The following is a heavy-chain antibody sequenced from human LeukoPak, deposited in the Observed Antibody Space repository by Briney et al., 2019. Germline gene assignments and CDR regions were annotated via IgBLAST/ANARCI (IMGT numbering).Heavy chain of an antibody. CDR3: ASSPSGYWWNFDC. J-gene: IGHJ4*02. Sequence: SETLSLTCTVSGVSISSNNYYWGWIRQPPGKGLEWIGSIYYSGSTYNNPSLKSRVTISVDTTKNQFSLKLTSVTAADTAVYYCASSPSGYWWNFDCWGQGTLVTVSS. V-gene: IGHV4-39*01. D-gene: IGHD3-22*01. CDR1: GVSISSNNYY. CDR2: IYYSGST.